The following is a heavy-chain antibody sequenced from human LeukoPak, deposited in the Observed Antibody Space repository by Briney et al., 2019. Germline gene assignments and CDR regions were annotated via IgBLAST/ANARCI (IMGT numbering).Heavy chain of an antibody. CDR2: SSSGGSAL. D-gene: IGHD6-19*01. V-gene: IGHV3-48*03. Sequence: PGGSLRLSCAASGFTFSSYEMNWVRRAPGKGLEWVSYSSSGGSALYYADSVKGRFTISRDNAKNSLYLQMNSLRAEDTAVYYCVRDPAVAADDYWGQGTLVTVSS. CDR1: GFTFSSYE. CDR3: VRDPAVAADDY. J-gene: IGHJ4*02.